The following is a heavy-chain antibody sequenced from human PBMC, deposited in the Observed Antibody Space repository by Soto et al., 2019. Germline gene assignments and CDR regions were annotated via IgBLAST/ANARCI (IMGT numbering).Heavy chain of an antibody. J-gene: IGHJ4*02. CDR2: ISGYDANT. CDR3: TSESGLCSSSWQGFYDY. D-gene: IGHD6-13*01. V-gene: IGHV1-18*01. Sequence: ASVKVSCKTSGYTFTSYGISWVRQAPGQGLEWMGWISGYDANTNIAQKLQGRVTMTTDTSTSTAYMELRSLRYDDTAVYYCTSESGLCSSSWQGFYDYWGQGNLVTVSS. CDR1: GYTFTSYG.